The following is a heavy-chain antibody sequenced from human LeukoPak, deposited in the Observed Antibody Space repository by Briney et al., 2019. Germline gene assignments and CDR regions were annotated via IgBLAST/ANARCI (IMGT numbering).Heavy chain of an antibody. J-gene: IGHJ3*02. CDR3: ARQYYYGSGRYPMNDAFDI. CDR2: IYPGDSDT. D-gene: IGHD3-10*01. CDR1: GYSFTSYW. V-gene: IGHV5-51*01. Sequence: GESLKISCKGSGYSFTSYWIGWVRQMPGKGLEWMGIIYPGDSDTRYSPSFQGQVTISADKSISTAYLQWSSLKASDTAMYYCARQYYYGSGRYPMNDAFDIWGQGTMVTVSS.